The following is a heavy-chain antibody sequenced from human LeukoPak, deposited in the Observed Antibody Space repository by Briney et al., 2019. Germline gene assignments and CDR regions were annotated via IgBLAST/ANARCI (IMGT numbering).Heavy chain of an antibody. Sequence: SGTLSLTCIVSGDSISNYYWSWIRQPPGKGLEWIGYIYYSGGTNYNPSLKSRVTISVDTSKNQLSLKLSFVTAADTAVYYCASVHNSRTYWFDPWGQGTLVTVSS. V-gene: IGHV4-59*01. CDR2: IYYSGGT. D-gene: IGHD6-13*01. CDR1: GDSISNYY. CDR3: ASVHNSRTYWFDP. J-gene: IGHJ5*02.